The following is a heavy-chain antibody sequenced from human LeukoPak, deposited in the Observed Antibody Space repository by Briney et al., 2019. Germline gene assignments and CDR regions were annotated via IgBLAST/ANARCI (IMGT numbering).Heavy chain of an antibody. CDR1: RFTLSSYV. D-gene: IGHD4-17*01. Sequence: PGGSLRLSCAASRFTLSSYVMSWVRQAPGKGLEWVSSISGSGGVNTNYADSVKGRFTISRDNSKNTLYLQMNSLRAEDTAVYYCANTPTGTTVTTGMIGYWGQGTLVTVSS. CDR3: ANTPTGTTVTTGMIGY. CDR2: ISGSGGVNT. J-gene: IGHJ4*02. V-gene: IGHV3-23*01.